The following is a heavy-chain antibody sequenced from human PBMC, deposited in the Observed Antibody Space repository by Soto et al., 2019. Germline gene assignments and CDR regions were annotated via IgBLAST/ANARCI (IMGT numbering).Heavy chain of an antibody. Sequence: EVQLLESGGGLVQPGGSLRLSCAASGFTFSTYAMSWVRQAPGKGLEWVSAISGSGAEIYYTDSVRGRIAISRDNSIDTLFLQMSHLKPEDTAVYYCAHPRGYCVFDAYDILVQGTKVTVS. J-gene: IGHJ3*02. V-gene: IGHV3-23*01. CDR1: GFTFSTYA. CDR2: ISGSGAEI. D-gene: IGHD2-2*03. CDR3: AHPRGYCVFDAYDI.